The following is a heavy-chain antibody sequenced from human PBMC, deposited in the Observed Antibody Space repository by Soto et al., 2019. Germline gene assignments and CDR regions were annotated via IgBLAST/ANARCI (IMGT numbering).Heavy chain of an antibody. V-gene: IGHV4-31*03. CDR1: GGSISSGGYY. CDR2: IYYSGST. CDR3: ARGCVITFGGVIVISGYFDY. Sequence: QVQLQESGPGLVKPSQTLSLTCTVSGGSISSGGYYWSWIRQHPGKGLEWIGYIYYSGSTYYNPSLKSRVTISVDTSKNQFSLKLSSVTAADTAVYYCARGCVITFGGVIVISGYFDYWGQGTLVTVSS. D-gene: IGHD3-16*02. J-gene: IGHJ4*02.